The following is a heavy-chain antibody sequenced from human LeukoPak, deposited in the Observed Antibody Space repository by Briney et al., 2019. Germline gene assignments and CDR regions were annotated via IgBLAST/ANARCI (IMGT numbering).Heavy chain of an antibody. J-gene: IGHJ4*02. V-gene: IGHV3-53*05. CDR2: IYGGGST. CDR1: GFTVSSNY. CDR3: AKSWESIAAAGTDY. Sequence: PGGSLRLSRAASGFTVSSNYMSWVRQAPGNGLECVSVIYGGGSTFYADSVKGRFTISRDISKNTLYLQMNSLRAEDTPVFYCAKSWESIAAAGTDYWGQGTLVTVSS. D-gene: IGHD6-13*01.